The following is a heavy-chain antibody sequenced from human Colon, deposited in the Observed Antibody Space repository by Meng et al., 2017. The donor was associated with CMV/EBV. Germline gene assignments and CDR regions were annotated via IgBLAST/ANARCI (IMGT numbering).Heavy chain of an antibody. CDR1: GFTFSSYW. CDR2: IKSDGSST. V-gene: IGHV3-74*01. J-gene: IGHJ3*02. D-gene: IGHD2-2*01. Sequence: GESLKISCAASGFTFSSYWMHWVRQVPGKGLVWVSRIKSDGSSTNYADSVKGRFTISRDNAKNTVYLQMNSLKSADTAVYYCTKDGGYTRSNNWYAAFDIWGQGTMVTVSS. CDR3: TKDGGYTRSNNWYAAFDI.